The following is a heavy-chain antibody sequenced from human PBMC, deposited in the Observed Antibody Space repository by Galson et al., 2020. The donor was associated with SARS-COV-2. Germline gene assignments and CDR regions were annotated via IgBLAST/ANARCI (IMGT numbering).Heavy chain of an antibody. CDR1: GGSISSSSYY. V-gene: IGHV4-39*01. CDR3: ARDADSSGSYYCYAMDV. J-gene: IGHJ6*02. Sequence: ETSETLSLTCTVSGGSISSSSYYWGWIRQPPGKGLEWIGSIYYSGSTYYNPSLKSRVTISVDTSKNQFSLKLSSVTAADTAVYYCARDADSSGSYYCYAMDVWGQGTTFTVCS. D-gene: IGHD3-22*01. CDR2: IYYSGST.